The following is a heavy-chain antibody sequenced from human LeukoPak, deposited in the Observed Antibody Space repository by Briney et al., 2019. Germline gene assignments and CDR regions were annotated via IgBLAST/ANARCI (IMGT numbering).Heavy chain of an antibody. D-gene: IGHD6-19*01. CDR3: AKYGNSGWVIDN. Sequence: SETLSLTCTVSGGSIGSDYWTWIRQPPGMGLEHIGYIYYTGGTNYNPSLKSRVTISVDTSKNQFSLKLSSVTAADTAVYFCAKYGNSGWVIDNWGQGTLVTVSS. CDR2: IYYTGGT. V-gene: IGHV4-59*08. CDR1: GGSIGSDY. J-gene: IGHJ4*02.